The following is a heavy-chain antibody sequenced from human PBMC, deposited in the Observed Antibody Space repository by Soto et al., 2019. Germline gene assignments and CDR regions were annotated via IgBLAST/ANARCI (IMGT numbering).Heavy chain of an antibody. CDR1: GYTFTTYG. J-gene: IGHJ3*01. D-gene: IGHD3-22*01. V-gene: IGHV1-18*04. CDR3: VRSKFRCSHYYEPHAFDL. Sequence: ASVKVSCKASGYTFTTYGISWVRQAPGQGLEWMGWISVYNGNTKYAKKFQGRVTMTTDTSTNTAYMDLRSLRSDDTAVYYCVRSKFRCSHYYEPHAFDLWGQGTMVTVSS. CDR2: ISVYNGNT.